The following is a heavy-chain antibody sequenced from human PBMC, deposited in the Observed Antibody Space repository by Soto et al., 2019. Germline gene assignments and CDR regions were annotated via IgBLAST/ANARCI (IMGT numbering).Heavy chain of an antibody. CDR3: VREGSGWSRGY. J-gene: IGHJ4*02. CDR2: ISEAGDTI. Sequence: QVQLVESGGGLVKPGGSLRLSCATSGFTFSDYYMSWIRQAPGKGLEWVSYISEAGDTIYYADYMKGRITVSRDNAKKTLYLQLHSLRTEDTAVYYGVREGSGWSRGYWGQGTRVIVSS. V-gene: IGHV3-11*01. D-gene: IGHD6-19*01. CDR1: GFTFSDYY.